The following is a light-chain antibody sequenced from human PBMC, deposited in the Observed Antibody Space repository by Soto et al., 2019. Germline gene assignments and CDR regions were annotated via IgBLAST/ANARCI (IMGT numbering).Light chain of an antibody. CDR1: SSNIGDNS. V-gene: IGLV1-44*01. J-gene: IGLJ3*02. Sequence: QAVVTQPPSESGTPGQRVTISCSGSSSNIGDNSVNWFQRLPGTAPKLLISNNNQRPSGVPDRFSGSKSGTSGSLAISGLQSEDEADYFCAAWDASLNAWVFGGGTKLTVL. CDR2: NNN. CDR3: AAWDASLNAWV.